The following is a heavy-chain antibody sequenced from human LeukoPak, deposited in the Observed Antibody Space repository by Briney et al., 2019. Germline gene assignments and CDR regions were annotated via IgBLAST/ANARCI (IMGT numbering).Heavy chain of an antibody. V-gene: IGHV6-1*01. J-gene: IGHJ4*02. CDR3: AREDYYGSGSRVDY. Sequence: SQTLSLTCAISGDSVSRNSAAWNWIRQSPSRGLEWLGRTYYRSEWHNDYAVSVKSRISINPDTSKNQFSLQLNSVTPEDTAVYYCAREDYYGSGSRVDYWGQGTLVTVSS. CDR1: GDSVSRNSAA. D-gene: IGHD3-10*01. CDR2: TYYRSEWHN.